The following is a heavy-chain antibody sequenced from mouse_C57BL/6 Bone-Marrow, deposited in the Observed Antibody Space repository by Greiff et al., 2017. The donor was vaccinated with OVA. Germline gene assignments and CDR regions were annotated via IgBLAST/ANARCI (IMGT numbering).Heavy chain of an antibody. CDR1: GFSLTSYG. D-gene: IGHD6-1*01. CDR2: IWSGGST. CDR3: AKNDNGHDRYFDV. Sequence: VKLMESGPGLVQPSQSLSITCTVSGFSLTSYGVHWVRQPPGKGLEWLGVIWSGGSTDYNAAFISRLSISKDNSKSQVFFKMNSLQADDTAIYYCAKNDNGHDRYFDVWGTGTTVTVSS. V-gene: IGHV2-4*01. J-gene: IGHJ1*03.